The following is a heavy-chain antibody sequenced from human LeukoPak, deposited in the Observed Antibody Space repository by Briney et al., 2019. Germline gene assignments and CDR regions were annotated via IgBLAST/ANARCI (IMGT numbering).Heavy chain of an antibody. CDR2: IYYSGST. J-gene: IGHJ5*02. D-gene: IGHD6-13*01. CDR1: GGSISSSSYY. V-gene: IGHV4-39*07. Sequence: SETLSLTCTVAGGSISSSSYYWGWIHQPPGNGLEWFGSIYYSGSTYYNPSLKSRVTISVDTSKNQFSLKLSSVTAADTAVYYCARAGLGIATKFDPWGQGTLVTVSS. CDR3: ARAGLGIATKFDP.